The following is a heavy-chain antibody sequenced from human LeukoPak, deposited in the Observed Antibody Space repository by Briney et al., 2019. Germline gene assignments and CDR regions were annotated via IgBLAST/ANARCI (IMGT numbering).Heavy chain of an antibody. CDR2: IKRDGSEK. CDR1: GFTFSSYW. CDR3: AREASIVGDPFDY. D-gene: IGHD1-26*01. J-gene: IGHJ4*02. V-gene: IGHV3-7*01. Sequence: GGSLRLSCAASGFTFSSYWMSWVRQAPGKGLEWVANIKRDGSEKYYVDSVKGRFTISRDNAKNSLYLQMNSLRAEDTAVYYCAREASIVGDPFDYWGQGTLVTVSS.